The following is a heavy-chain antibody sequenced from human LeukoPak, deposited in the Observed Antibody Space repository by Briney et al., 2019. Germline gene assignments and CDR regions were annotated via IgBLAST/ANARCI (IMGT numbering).Heavy chain of an antibody. CDR3: ARAGYCSRGTCYSGDY. CDR2: ISSSGSTI. Sequence: GGSLRLSCAASGFTFSSYEMNWVRQAPGKGLEWVSYISSSGSTIYYADSVKGRFTISRDNAKNSLYLQMNSLRAEDTAVYYCARAGYCSRGTCYSGDYWGQGTLVTVSS. CDR1: GFTFSSYE. V-gene: IGHV3-48*03. D-gene: IGHD2-15*01. J-gene: IGHJ4*02.